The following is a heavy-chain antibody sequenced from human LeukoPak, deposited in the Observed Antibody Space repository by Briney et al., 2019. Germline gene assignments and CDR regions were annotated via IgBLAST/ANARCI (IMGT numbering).Heavy chain of an antibody. CDR1: GFTFSDAW. V-gene: IGHV3-15*01. CDR3: AKREKYYFDY. CDR2: IKSKGDGGAT. Sequence: GGSLRLSCAASGFTFSDAWMTWVRLSPGKGLEWVGRIKSKGDGGATEYAAPVKGRFSISRDDSKNSLFLQMNSLRAEDTAVYYCAKREKYYFDYWGQGTLVSVSS. J-gene: IGHJ4*02.